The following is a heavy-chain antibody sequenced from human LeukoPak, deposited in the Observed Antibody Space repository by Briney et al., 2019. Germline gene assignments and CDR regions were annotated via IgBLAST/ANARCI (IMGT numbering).Heavy chain of an antibody. CDR3: ARPYSRFSQFAP. CDR2: MNPTSGNT. Sequence: ASVKVSCTASGYTFTSCDINWVRQATGQGLEWMGWMNPTSGNTGYAQKFQARVTMTRNTSITTAYMELSSLRSEDTAMYSCARPYSRFSQFAPWGQGTLVTVSS. CDR1: GYTFTSCD. J-gene: IGHJ5*02. D-gene: IGHD6-13*01. V-gene: IGHV1-8*01.